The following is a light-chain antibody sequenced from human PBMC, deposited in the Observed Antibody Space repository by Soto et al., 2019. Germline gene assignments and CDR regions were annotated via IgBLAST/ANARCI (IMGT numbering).Light chain of an antibody. V-gene: IGLV2-14*01. CDR1: STDVGGYNY. CDR2: EVS. J-gene: IGLJ2*01. Sequence: QSALTQPASVSGSPGQSITISCTGASTDVGGYNYVSWYQQHPGQAPKLMIYEVSNRPSGVSNRFSASKSGNTASLTISGLLAEDEADYYCSSYNSSGTYVVFGGGTQLTVL. CDR3: SSYNSSGTYVV.